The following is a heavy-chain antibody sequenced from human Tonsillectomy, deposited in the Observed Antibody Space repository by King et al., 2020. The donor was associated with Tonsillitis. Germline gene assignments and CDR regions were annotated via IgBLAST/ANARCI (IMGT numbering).Heavy chain of an antibody. Sequence: VQLVESGGGMVQPGRSLRLSCAASGFNFDDYAMHWVRQAPGKGLEWVSGISWNSGSIGYADSVKGRFTISRDNAKNSLYLQMNSLRAEDTALYYCAKALRSITMIVVIIGIDAFDIWGQGKMVTVSS. V-gene: IGHV3-9*01. CDR1: GFNFDDYA. CDR2: ISWNSGSI. J-gene: IGHJ3*02. CDR3: AKALRSITMIVVIIGIDAFDI. D-gene: IGHD3-22*01.